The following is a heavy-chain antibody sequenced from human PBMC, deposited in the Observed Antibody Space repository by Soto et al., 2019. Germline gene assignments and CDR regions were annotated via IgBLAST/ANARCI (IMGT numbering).Heavy chain of an antibody. CDR1: GGTFSSYA. J-gene: IGHJ4*02. Sequence: SVKVSCKASGGTFSSYAISWVRQAPGQGLEWMGGIIPIFGTANYAQKLQGRVTITADESTSTAYMELSSLRSEDTAVYYCARDQGYYDFWSGYSTGFDYWGQGTLVTVSS. CDR2: IIPIFGTA. CDR3: ARDQGYYDFWSGYSTGFDY. D-gene: IGHD3-3*01. V-gene: IGHV1-69*13.